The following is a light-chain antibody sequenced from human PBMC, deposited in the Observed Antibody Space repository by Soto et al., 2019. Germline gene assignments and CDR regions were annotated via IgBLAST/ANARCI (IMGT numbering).Light chain of an antibody. CDR3: QQYDGLRVT. Sequence: DIQMTQSPSSLAASVGDRVTITCQASQDISRYLNWYQQKPGRAPKLLIYDASKMETGVPSRFSGSGSGTGFTVTITSLQPEDIGTYYCQQYDGLRVTFGPGTKVEIK. J-gene: IGKJ3*01. CDR2: DAS. CDR1: QDISRY. V-gene: IGKV1-33*01.